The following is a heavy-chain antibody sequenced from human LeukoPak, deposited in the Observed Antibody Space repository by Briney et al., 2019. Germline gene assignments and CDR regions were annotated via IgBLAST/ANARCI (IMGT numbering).Heavy chain of an antibody. J-gene: IGHJ4*02. D-gene: IGHD5-18*01. CDR2: ISGSGAIT. CDR1: GFTFSSYG. Sequence: GGTLRLSCAASGFTFSSYGMSWVRQAPGKGLDWVSTISGSGAITYYADSVKGRFTISRDNSKNTLYLQMNSLRAEDTAVYYCAKDSRYGYRWDYDYWGQGTLVTVSS. CDR3: AKDSRYGYRWDYDY. V-gene: IGHV3-23*01.